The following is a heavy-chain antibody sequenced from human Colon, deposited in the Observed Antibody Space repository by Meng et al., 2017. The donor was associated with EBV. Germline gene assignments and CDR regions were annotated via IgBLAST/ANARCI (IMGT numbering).Heavy chain of an antibody. CDR2: IYHNGQT. D-gene: IGHD2-8*02. CDR3: ARDGGVTHIP. J-gene: IGHJ5*02. Sequence: QVVLEESGAGLGKTSGTLFLTCAVSGTSISTSNWWSCIRQSPGEGLEWIGAIYHNGQTNYNPSLKSRVSMSVDESKNEFSLNLKSVTAADTAVYYCARDGGVTHIPWGQGVLVTVSS. CDR1: GTSISTSNW. V-gene: IGHV4-4*02.